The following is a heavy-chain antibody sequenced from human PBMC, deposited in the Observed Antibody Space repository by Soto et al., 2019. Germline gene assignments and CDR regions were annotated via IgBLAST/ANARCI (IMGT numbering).Heavy chain of an antibody. Sequence: QVQLVQSGAEVKKPGASVKVSCKASGYTFTSYGISWVRQAPGQGLEWMGWISAYNGNTNYAQKLQGRVTMTTDTPTSTAYMELRSLRSDDTAVYYCAIQSSKYYDILTRNYYYYMDVWGKGTTVTVSS. CDR1: GYTFTSYG. CDR2: ISAYNGNT. D-gene: IGHD3-9*01. V-gene: IGHV1-18*01. J-gene: IGHJ6*03. CDR3: AIQSSKYYDILTRNYYYYMDV.